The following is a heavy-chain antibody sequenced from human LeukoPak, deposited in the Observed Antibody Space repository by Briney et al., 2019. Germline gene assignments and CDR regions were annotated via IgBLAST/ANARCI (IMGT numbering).Heavy chain of an antibody. D-gene: IGHD1-26*01. J-gene: IGHJ4*02. CDR2: IPYDGSNK. CDR3: ARPFRRWELPDYFDY. V-gene: IGHV3-30-3*01. CDR1: GFTFSSYA. Sequence: GGSPRLSCAASGFTFSSYAMHWVRQAPGKGLEWVAVIPYDGSNKYYADSVKGRFTISRDNSKNTLYLQMNSLRAEDTAVYYCARPFRRWELPDYFDYWGQGTLVTVSS.